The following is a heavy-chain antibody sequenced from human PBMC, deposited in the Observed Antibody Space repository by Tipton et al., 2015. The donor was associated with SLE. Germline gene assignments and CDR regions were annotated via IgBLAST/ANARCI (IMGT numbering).Heavy chain of an antibody. J-gene: IGHJ4*02. D-gene: IGHD3-16*01. Sequence: TLSLTCTVSGDSISSHYWSWIRQPPGKGLEWIGDIYASGSINYNPSPKSRVTISVDTSKNRFSLQLTSVTAADTALYYCARQEGVYWGQGTLVTVSS. CDR3: ARQEGVY. CDR2: IYASGSI. V-gene: IGHV4-4*09. CDR1: GDSISSHY.